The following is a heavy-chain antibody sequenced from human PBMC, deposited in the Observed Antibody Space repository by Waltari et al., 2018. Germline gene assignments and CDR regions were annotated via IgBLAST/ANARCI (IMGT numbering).Heavy chain of an antibody. J-gene: IGHJ4*02. CDR3: ARARGDYVWGSYRPSYFDY. Sequence: QVQLVQSGAEVKKPGSSVKVSCKASGGTFSRYAISWVRQAPGPGLEWMGRIIPILGIANYAQKFQGRVTITADKSTSTAYMELSSLRSEDTAVYYCARARGDYVWGSYRPSYFDYWGQGTLVTVSS. V-gene: IGHV1-69*04. D-gene: IGHD3-16*02. CDR1: GGTFSRYA. CDR2: IIPILGIA.